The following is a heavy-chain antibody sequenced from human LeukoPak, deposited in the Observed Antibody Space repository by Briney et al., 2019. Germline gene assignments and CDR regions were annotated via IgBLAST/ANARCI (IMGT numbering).Heavy chain of an antibody. CDR1: GFTFSSHW. D-gene: IGHD3-10*02. CDR3: ARCSSRRSASDY. Sequence: GSLRLSCAASGFTFSSHWMIWVRQAPGKGLEWVANIRQDGTEIYYVDSVKGRFTISRDNAKNSLYPQMNSLRADDTAVYYCARCSSRRSASDYWGQGTLVTVSS. V-gene: IGHV3-7*03. J-gene: IGHJ4*02. CDR2: IRQDGTEI.